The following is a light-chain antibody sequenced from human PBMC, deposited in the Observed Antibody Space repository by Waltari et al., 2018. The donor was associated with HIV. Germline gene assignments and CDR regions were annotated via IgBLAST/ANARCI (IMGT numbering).Light chain of an antibody. V-gene: IGLV1-44*01. Sequence: QSVLTQPPSASGTPGQRVTISCSGRRSNIGSNPVSWYQQLPGAAPNLLICDNNQRPSGVPDRFSGSKSGTSASLAISGLQSEDEGDYYCAAWDDSLNGLFGGGTKLTV. CDR1: RSNIGSNP. CDR2: DNN. J-gene: IGLJ2*01. CDR3: AAWDDSLNGL.